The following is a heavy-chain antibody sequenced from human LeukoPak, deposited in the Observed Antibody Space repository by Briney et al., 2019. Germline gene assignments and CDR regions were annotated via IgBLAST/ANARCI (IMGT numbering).Heavy chain of an antibody. J-gene: IGHJ6*03. CDR1: GGSISSSSYY. CDR2: IYYSGST. CDR3: ARALRQLGLYYYYYMDV. V-gene: IGHV4-39*07. D-gene: IGHD6-6*01. Sequence: PSETLSLTCTVSGGSISSSSYYWGWIRQPPGKGLEWIGSIYYSGSTYYNPSLKSRVTISVDTSKNQFSLKLSSVTAADTAVYYCARALRQLGLYYYYYMDVWGKGTTVTVSS.